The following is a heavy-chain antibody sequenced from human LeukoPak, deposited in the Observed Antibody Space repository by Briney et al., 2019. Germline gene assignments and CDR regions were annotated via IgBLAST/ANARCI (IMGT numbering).Heavy chain of an antibody. Sequence: PSETLSLTCTVSGGSISSGDYYWSWIRQPPGKGLEWIGYIYYSGSYYYNPSRKSRITISVDKSKNQFSLKISSVTATDTDCYLCARGRRCSSTSRYANVYWCDPWGQGTGLTVSS. CDR1: GGSISSGDYY. D-gene: IGHD2-2*01. CDR2: IYYSGSY. J-gene: IGHJ5*02. CDR3: ARGRRCSSTSRYANVYWCDP. V-gene: IGHV4-30-4*01.